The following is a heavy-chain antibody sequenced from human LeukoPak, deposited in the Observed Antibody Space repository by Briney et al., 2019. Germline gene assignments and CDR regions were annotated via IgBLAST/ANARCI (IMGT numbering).Heavy chain of an antibody. D-gene: IGHD6-13*01. J-gene: IGHJ4*02. Sequence: GRSLRLSCAASGFTFSSYGMHWVRQAPGKGLEWVAVISYDGSNKYYADSVKGRFTISRDNSKNTLYLQMNSLRAEDTAVYYCARQDPNSSSWYHGFDYWGQGTLVTVSS. CDR1: GFTFSSYG. CDR3: ARQDPNSSSWYHGFDY. CDR2: ISYDGSNK. V-gene: IGHV3-30*03.